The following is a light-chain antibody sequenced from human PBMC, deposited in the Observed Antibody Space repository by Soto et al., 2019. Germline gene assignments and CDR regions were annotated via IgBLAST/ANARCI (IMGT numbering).Light chain of an antibody. Sequence: EIVLTQSPATLSLSPGERATLSCRASQSVRNYLACYQQKYGQAPRLLIYDASNRATGIPARFSGSGSVTDFTLTISSLEPEDFAVYYCQQRSKWPLITFGQGTRLEIK. CDR1: QSVRNY. CDR2: DAS. V-gene: IGKV3-11*01. J-gene: IGKJ5*01. CDR3: QQRSKWPLIT.